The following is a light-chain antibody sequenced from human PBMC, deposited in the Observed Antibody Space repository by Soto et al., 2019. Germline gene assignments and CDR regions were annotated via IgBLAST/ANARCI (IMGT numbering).Light chain of an antibody. CDR2: AAS. CDR1: QGISSW. CDR3: QQANSFPLT. V-gene: IGKV1-12*01. J-gene: IGKJ4*01. Sequence: VHMTQSASSVSASVGDRVTLACRASQGISSWLAWYQQKQGKAPNLLIYAASSLHSGVPSRFSGSISGTDFTLTISSLQTEDFATYYCQQANSFPLTFGGGTKVDI.